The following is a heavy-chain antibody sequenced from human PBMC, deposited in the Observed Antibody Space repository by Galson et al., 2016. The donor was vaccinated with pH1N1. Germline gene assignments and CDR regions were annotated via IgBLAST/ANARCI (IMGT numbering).Heavy chain of an antibody. CDR2: ISATGGST. V-gene: IGHV3-23*01. CDR1: GFTFRSYA. D-gene: IGHD2-2*01. CDR3: AKDLVRSVPHQGYLDL. Sequence: SLRLSCAGSGFTFRSYAMSWVRLAPGKGLQWVSTISATGGSTYYVDSVKGRFTISRDNSRNTLHLQMNGLGDEDTALYWCAKDLVRSVPHQGYLDLWGRGTLVTVSS. J-gene: IGHJ2*01.